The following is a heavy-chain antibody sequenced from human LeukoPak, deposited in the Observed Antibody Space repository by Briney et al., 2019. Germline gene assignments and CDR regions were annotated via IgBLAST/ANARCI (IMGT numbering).Heavy chain of an antibody. D-gene: IGHD2-21*02. CDR3: ARDSSYCGGDCYSFDY. V-gene: IGHV4-59*01. CDR1: GGSISSYY. CDR2: IYSSGST. Sequence: PSETLSLTCTVSGGSISSYYWSWIRQPPGKGLEWIGYIYSSGSTNYNPSLKSRVTISVDTSKNQFSLKLSSVTAADTAVYYCARDSSYCGGDCYSFDYWGQGTLVTVSS. J-gene: IGHJ4*02.